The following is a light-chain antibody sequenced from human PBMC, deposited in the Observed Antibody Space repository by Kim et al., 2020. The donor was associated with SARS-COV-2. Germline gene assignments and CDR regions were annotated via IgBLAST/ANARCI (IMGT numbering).Light chain of an antibody. CDR2: DVA. Sequence: GQSITLSCTGIGDDVICYSHVSWHQQYPVKAPKIMIYDVAKRPSGVSHRFSGSKSGNTASLTISGLQAEDEADYYCSSYTSTNTLVFGGGTQLTVL. J-gene: IGLJ2*01. CDR1: GDDVICYSH. CDR3: SSYTSTNTLV. V-gene: IGLV2-14*04.